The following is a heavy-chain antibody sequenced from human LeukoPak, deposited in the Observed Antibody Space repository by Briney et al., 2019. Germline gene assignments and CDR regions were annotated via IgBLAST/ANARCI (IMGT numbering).Heavy chain of an antibody. J-gene: IGHJ4*02. CDR1: GFTFSNYA. V-gene: IGHV3-23*01. CDR2: ITGSGGNT. CDR3: AKWGDYDVLTGYYVSDY. D-gene: IGHD3-9*01. Sequence: GGSLTLPCAASGFTFSNYAMSWVRQAPGKGLEWASAITGSGGNTYYADSVKGRLTISRDNSKNTVFLQMNSLRAEDTAVYYCAKWGDYDVLTGYYVSDYWGQGTLVTVSS.